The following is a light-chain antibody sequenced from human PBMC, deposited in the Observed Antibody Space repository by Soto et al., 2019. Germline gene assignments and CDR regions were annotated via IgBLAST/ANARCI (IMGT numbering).Light chain of an antibody. Sequence: DIQMTQSPSSLSVSVGDRVTITCRASQSISTYLNWYEQKPGKAPKLLIYTASTLQSGVPSRFSGGGSGTDFTLTISSLQPEDSGTYYCQQGYTSPVTFGGGTKVDIK. CDR2: TAS. CDR3: QQGYTSPVT. J-gene: IGKJ4*01. V-gene: IGKV1-39*01. CDR1: QSISTY.